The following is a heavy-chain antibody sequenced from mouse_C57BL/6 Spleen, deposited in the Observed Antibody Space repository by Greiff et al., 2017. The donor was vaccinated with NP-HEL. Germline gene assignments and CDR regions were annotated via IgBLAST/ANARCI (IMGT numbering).Heavy chain of an antibody. J-gene: IGHJ4*01. D-gene: IGHD3-2*02. CDR2: IDPSDSYT. Sequence: KNGAELVMPGASVKLSCKASGYTFTSYWLHWVKQRPGQGLEWIGEIDPSDSYTNYNQKFKGKSTLTVDKSSSTAYMQLSSLTSEDSAVYYCAIQTAQATSHAMDYWGQGTSGTVSS. CDR1: GYTFTSYW. V-gene: IGHV1-69*01. CDR3: AIQTAQATSHAMDY.